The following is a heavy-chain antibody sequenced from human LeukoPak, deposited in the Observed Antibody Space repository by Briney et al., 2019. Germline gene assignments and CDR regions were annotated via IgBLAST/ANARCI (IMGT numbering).Heavy chain of an antibody. J-gene: IGHJ4*02. CDR2: INPNSGGT. CDR1: GYTFTGYY. D-gene: IGHD7-27*01. Sequence: ASVKVSCKASGYTFTGYYMHWVRQAPGQGLEWMGWINPNSGGTNYAQKLQGRVTMTTDTSTSTAYMELRSLRSDDTAVYYCARVWGAPEYYFDYWGQGTLVTVSS. V-gene: IGHV1-2*02. CDR3: ARVWGAPEYYFDY.